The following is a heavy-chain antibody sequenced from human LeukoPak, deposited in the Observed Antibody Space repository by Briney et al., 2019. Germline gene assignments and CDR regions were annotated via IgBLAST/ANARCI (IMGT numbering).Heavy chain of an antibody. J-gene: IGHJ1*01. V-gene: IGHV3-21*01. Sequence: GGSLRLSCAASGFTFSGYSMNWVRQAPGKGLEWVSSISSSSYIYYADSVKGRFTISRDNAKNSLYLQMNSLRAEDTAVYYCASTLRGKYFQHWGQGTLVTVSS. CDR2: ISSSSYI. D-gene: IGHD3-16*01. CDR1: GFTFSGYS. CDR3: ASTLRGKYFQH.